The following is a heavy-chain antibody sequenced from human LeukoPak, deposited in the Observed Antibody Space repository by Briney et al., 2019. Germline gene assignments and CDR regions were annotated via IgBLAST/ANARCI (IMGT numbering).Heavy chain of an antibody. Sequence: PGGSLRFSCAASGFTFSSYAMSWVRQAPGKGLEWVSALSGSGGSTYYADSVKGRFTISRDNSKNTLYLQMNSLRAEDTAVYYCAKSQSGYSSGWYLFDYWGQGTLVTVSS. CDR1: GFTFSSYA. CDR3: AKSQSGYSSGWYLFDY. D-gene: IGHD6-19*01. V-gene: IGHV3-23*01. J-gene: IGHJ4*02. CDR2: LSGSGGST.